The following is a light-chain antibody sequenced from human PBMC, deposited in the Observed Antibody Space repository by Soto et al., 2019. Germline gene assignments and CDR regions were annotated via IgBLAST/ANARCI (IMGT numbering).Light chain of an antibody. CDR1: QDISTW. Sequence: DIQMTQSPPSLSTSVGDTVTITCRASQDISTWLAWYQQKPGKVPKVLIYAASTLQPGVPSRFSGGGCGSDFSLTISGLQPEDCATYYCQEVNSFPRAFGQGTKLEIK. J-gene: IGKJ2*01. CDR3: QEVNSFPRA. V-gene: IGKV1-12*01. CDR2: AAS.